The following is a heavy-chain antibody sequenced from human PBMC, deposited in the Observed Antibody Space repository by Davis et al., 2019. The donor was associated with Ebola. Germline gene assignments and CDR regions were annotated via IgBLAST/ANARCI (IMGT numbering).Heavy chain of an antibody. CDR2: INPRGGST. D-gene: IGHD6-19*01. CDR1: GYTFTSYY. Sequence: AASVKVSCKASGYTFTSYYMHWVRQAPGQGLEWMGIINPRGGSTSYAQKFQGRVTMTRDTSTSTVYMELSSLKSEDTAVYYCGGGWLVLPNYWGQGTLVTVSS. V-gene: IGHV1-46*01. J-gene: IGHJ4*02. CDR3: GGGWLVLPNY.